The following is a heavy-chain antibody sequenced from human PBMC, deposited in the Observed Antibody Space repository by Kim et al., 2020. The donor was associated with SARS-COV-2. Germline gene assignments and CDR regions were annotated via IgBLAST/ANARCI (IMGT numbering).Heavy chain of an antibody. CDR1: GYTFTSYA. CDR3: ARDRRRRSPPLITMISGWFDP. V-gene: IGHV1-3*01. Sequence: ASVKVSCKASGYTFTSYAMHWVRQAPGQRLEWMGWINAGNGNTKYSQKFQGRVTITRDTSASTAYMELSSLRSEDTAVYYCARDRRRRSPPLITMISGWFDPWGQGTLVTVSS. J-gene: IGHJ5*02. CDR2: INAGNGNT. D-gene: IGHD3-22*01.